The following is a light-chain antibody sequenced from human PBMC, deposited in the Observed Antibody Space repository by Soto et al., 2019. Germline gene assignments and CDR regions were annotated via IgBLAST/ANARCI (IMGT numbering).Light chain of an antibody. CDR2: AAS. V-gene: IGKV1-27*01. CDR3: QEYARPLRT. CDR1: LPISNY. J-gene: IGKJ4*02. Sequence: MDKSRSAERGSGRERSTSSCRASLPISNYLAWYQQKPGKIPNLLIYAASTLPAGVPSRFSGSGSGTDFTLTISRLQPADVAAYYCQEYARPLRTFGGGTKVDIK.